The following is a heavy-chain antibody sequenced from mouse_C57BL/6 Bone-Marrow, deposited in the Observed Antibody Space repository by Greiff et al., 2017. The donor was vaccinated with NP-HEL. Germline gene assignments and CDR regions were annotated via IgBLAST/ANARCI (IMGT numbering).Heavy chain of an antibody. V-gene: IGHV1-15*01. Sequence: QVQLQQSGAELVRPGASVTLSCKASGYTFTDYEMHWVKQTPVHGLEWIGAIDPETGGTAYNQKFKGKAILTADKSSSTAYMELRSLTSEASAVYYCTEGGLLRAWFAYWGQGHLVSVSA. D-gene: IGHD2-10*01. CDR3: TEGGLLRAWFAY. CDR2: IDPETGGT. CDR1: GYTFTDYE. J-gene: IGHJ3*01.